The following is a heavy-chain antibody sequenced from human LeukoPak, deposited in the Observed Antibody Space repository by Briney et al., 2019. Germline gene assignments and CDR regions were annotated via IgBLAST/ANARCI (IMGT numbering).Heavy chain of an antibody. Sequence: GGSLRLSCAASGFTFSSYGMHWVRQAPGKGLEWVAFIRYDGSNKYYADSVKGRFTISRDNSKNTLYLQMNSLRAEDTAVYYCAKDLDITIFGVVIGALDYWGQGTLVTVSS. CDR3: AKDLDITIFGVVIGALDY. CDR2: IRYDGSNK. D-gene: IGHD3-3*01. J-gene: IGHJ4*02. V-gene: IGHV3-30*02. CDR1: GFTFSSYG.